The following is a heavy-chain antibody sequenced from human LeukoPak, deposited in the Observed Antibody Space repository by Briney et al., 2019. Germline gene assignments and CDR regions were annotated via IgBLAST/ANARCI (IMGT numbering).Heavy chain of an antibody. Sequence: SETLSLTCAVSGGSISNYYWTWIRQPPGKGLEWIGYICYNGSTNYNPSLKSRVTISVDTSKNQFSLKLSSVTAADTAVYYCAREDTAADDAFDIWGQGTMVTVSS. CDR1: GGSISNYY. V-gene: IGHV4-59*01. CDR3: AREDTAADDAFDI. D-gene: IGHD5-18*01. J-gene: IGHJ3*02. CDR2: ICYNGST.